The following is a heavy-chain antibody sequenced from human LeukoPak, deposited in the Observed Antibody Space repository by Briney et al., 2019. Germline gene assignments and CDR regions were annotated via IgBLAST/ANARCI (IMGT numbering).Heavy chain of an antibody. CDR3: ARAYCSGGSCYSGFDY. CDR2: IYYSGST. CDR1: GGSISRSSYY. D-gene: IGHD2-15*01. J-gene: IGHJ4*02. Sequence: SETLSLTCTVSGGSISRSSYYWGWIRQPPGKGLEWIGSIYYSGSTYYNPSLKSRVTISVDMSKNQFSLKLRSVTAADTAVYYCARAYCSGGSCYSGFDYWGQGTLVTVSS. V-gene: IGHV4-39*07.